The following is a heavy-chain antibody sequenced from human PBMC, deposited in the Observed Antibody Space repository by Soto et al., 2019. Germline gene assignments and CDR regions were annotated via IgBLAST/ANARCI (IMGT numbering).Heavy chain of an antibody. D-gene: IGHD6-19*01. CDR1: GASIIGNY. CDR3: ARYRRGTGWYYLDY. V-gene: IGHV4-59*01. J-gene: IGHJ4*02. CDR2: IYDSGST. Sequence: LETLSLTCTVTGASIIGNYWSWIRQPPGKGLEWIGYIYDSGSTNYSPSLQSRVTMSVDRSKNQFSLALTSVTAADTAVYFCARYRRGTGWYYLDYWGQG.